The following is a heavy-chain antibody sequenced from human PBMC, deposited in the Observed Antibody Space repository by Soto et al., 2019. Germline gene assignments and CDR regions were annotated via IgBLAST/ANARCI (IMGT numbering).Heavy chain of an antibody. V-gene: IGHV4-38-2*01. D-gene: IGHD2-15*01. CDR2: IYHSVST. Sequence: SETLSLTCAVSGYSISSDYYWGWIRQPPGKGLEWIGTIYHSVSTYYSPSLKSRVTISVDTSKNHFSLQLSSVTAADTAVYYWVGLGGGSRWYFDYWGPGTLVTVSS. CDR3: VGLGGGSRWYFDY. CDR1: GYSISSDYY. J-gene: IGHJ4*02.